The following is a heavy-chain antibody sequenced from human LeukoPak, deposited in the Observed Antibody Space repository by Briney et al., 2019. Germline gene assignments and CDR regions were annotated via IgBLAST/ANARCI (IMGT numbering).Heavy chain of an antibody. D-gene: IGHD6-13*01. V-gene: IGHV3-53*01. Sequence: PGGSLRLSCAASGFTVSSNYMGWVRQAPGKGLEWVSVIYSGGSTYYADSVKGRFTISRDNSKNTLYLQMNSLRAEDTAVYYCARVGGSSWYYFDYWGQGTLVTVSS. CDR1: GFTVSSNY. J-gene: IGHJ4*02. CDR2: IYSGGST. CDR3: ARVGGSSWYYFDY.